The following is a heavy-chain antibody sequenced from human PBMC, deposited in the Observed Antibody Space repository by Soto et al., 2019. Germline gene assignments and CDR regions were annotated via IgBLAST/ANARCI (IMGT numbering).Heavy chain of an antibody. V-gene: IGHV1-69*13. CDR3: ARVMKAAAGTYAFDI. CDR1: GGTLSSYA. Sequence: SVKVSCKTSGGTLSSYAISWVRQAPGQGLEWMGGIVPIVDTSTYAQKFQGRVTITADESTSTAYMELSSLRSEDTAVYYCARVMKAAAGTYAFDIWGQGTMVTVSS. CDR2: IVPIVDTS. J-gene: IGHJ3*02. D-gene: IGHD6-13*01.